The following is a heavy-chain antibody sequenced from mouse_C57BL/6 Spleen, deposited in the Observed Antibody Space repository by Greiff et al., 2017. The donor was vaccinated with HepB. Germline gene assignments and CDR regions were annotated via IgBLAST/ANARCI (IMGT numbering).Heavy chain of an antibody. V-gene: IGHV10-3*01. CDR2: IRSKSSNYAT. Sequence: EVNVVESGGGLVQPKGSLKLSCAASGFTFNTYAMHWVRQAPGKGLEWVARIRSKSSNYATYYADSVKDRFTISRDDSQSMLYLQMNNLKTEDTAMYYCVLNYYGSSYPAWFAYWGQGTLVTVSA. D-gene: IGHD1-1*01. CDR3: VLNYYGSSYPAWFAY. J-gene: IGHJ3*01. CDR1: GFTFNTYA.